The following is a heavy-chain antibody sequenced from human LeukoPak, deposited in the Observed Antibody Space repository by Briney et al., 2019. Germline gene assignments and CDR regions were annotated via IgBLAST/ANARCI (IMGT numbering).Heavy chain of an antibody. CDR1: GFTFSSCG. Sequence: GGSLRLSCAASGFTFSSCGMHWVRQAPGKGLEWVAVISYDGSNKYYADSVKGRFTISRDNSKNTLYLQMNSLRAEDTAVYYCAKDIVVVVAAKDYYGMDVWGQGTTVTVSS. J-gene: IGHJ6*02. D-gene: IGHD2-15*01. CDR2: ISYDGSNK. V-gene: IGHV3-30*18. CDR3: AKDIVVVVAAKDYYGMDV.